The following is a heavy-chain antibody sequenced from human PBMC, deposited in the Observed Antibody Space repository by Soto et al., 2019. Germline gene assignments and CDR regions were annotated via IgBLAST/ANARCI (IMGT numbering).Heavy chain of an antibody. J-gene: IGHJ6*02. D-gene: IGHD2-8*02. Sequence: QVQLQESGPGLVKPSETLSLTCTVSGGSISSYYCSWIRQPAGKGLEWIGRIYSSGSTNYNDSLKSRITMSADTPKNQFPLVMTSVTAADTDVYSCARWATGARPHGMDVWGQGATVTVSS. CDR2: IYSSGST. V-gene: IGHV4-4*07. CDR1: GGSISSYY. CDR3: ARWATGARPHGMDV.